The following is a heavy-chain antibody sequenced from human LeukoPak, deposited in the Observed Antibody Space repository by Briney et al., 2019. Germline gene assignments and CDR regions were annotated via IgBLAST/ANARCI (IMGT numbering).Heavy chain of an antibody. D-gene: IGHD3-10*02. J-gene: IGHJ6*04. CDR3: AELGITMIGGV. CDR1: GFTFSSYA. Sequence: GGSLRLSCAASGFTFSSYAMSWVRQAPGKGLEWVSAFSGSGGDTYYADSVKGRFAISRDNADNSLYLQMSSLRAEDTAVYYCAELGITMIGGVWGKGTTVTISS. V-gene: IGHV3-23*01. CDR2: FSGSGGDT.